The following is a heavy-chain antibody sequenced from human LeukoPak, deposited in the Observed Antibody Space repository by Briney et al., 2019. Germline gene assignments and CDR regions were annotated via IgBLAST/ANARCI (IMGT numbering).Heavy chain of an antibody. J-gene: IGHJ6*02. Sequence: PGGSLRLSCAASGFAFSSHWMHWVRQVPGKGLVWLSRINSDGSNTIYADSVEGRFTISRDNVKNTLYLQMNSLRAEDTAVYFCARDTFYYGLDVWGQGTTVTVSS. CDR2: INSDGSNT. CDR1: GFAFSSHW. V-gene: IGHV3-74*01. CDR3: ARDTFYYGLDV.